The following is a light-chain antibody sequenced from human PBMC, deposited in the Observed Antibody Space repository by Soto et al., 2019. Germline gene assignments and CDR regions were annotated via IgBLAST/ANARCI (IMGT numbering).Light chain of an antibody. CDR1: QSISTY. CDR3: QPRYSPPLT. J-gene: IGKJ2*01. V-gene: IGKV1-39*01. CDR2: DAS. Sequence: DIQMTQSPSSLSASVGDRVTITCRASQSISTYLNWYQQKPGKAPKVLIYDASSLQSGVTSRFSGNGSGTDFILTISSLQPEDFATYYCQPRYSPPLTFGQGNKLEIK.